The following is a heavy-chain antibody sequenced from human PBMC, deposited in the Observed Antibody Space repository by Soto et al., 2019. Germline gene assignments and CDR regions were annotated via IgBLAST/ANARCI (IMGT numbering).Heavy chain of an antibody. CDR2: LSGSGGST. CDR3: AKGKGRIMIVVVVPSPCRPWFGR. CDR1: GFTFSSYA. J-gene: IGHJ5*02. Sequence: WGSLRLSCAPSGFTFSSYAMSWARQPPGKGLEWVSALSGSGGSTYYADSVKGRFTISRDNSKNTLYLQMNSLKAEDTAVYYCAKGKGRIMIVVVVPSPCRPWFGRWGQGTLVAVSS. V-gene: IGHV3-23*01. D-gene: IGHD3-22*01.